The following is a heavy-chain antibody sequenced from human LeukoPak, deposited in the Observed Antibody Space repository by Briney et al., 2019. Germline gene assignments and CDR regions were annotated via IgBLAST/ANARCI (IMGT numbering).Heavy chain of an antibody. D-gene: IGHD3-9*01. V-gene: IGHV1-18*01. Sequence: ASVKVSCKVSGYTFGAYGLSWVRQAPDQGLEWLGWIAPYEGDTQYTPKLQDRIILTADTATTTVYMELRSLRIDDTAVYYCASNFIRTGYFGEYYLHWGQGTQVVVSS. CDR3: ASNFIRTGYFGEYYLH. CDR2: IAPYEGDT. J-gene: IGHJ1*01. CDR1: GYTFGAYG.